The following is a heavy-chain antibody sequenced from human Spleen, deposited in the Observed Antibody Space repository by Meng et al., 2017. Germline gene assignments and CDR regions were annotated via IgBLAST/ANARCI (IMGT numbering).Heavy chain of an antibody. Sequence: SVKVSCKASGNTFSNTGISWVRQAPGQGLEWMGGIIPIFATTNYAQKLQGRLTITTDESTGTVYMELSSLRSEDTAVYYCARLYVHVWGSFRYGVGGYFDYWGQGTLVTVSS. V-gene: IGHV1-69*05. J-gene: IGHJ4*02. D-gene: IGHD3-16*02. CDR3: ARLYVHVWGSFRYGVGGYFDY. CDR2: IIPIFATT. CDR1: GNTFSNTG.